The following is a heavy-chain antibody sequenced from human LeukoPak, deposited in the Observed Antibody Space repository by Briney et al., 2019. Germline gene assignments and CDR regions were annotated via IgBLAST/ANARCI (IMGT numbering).Heavy chain of an antibody. D-gene: IGHD2-2*01. CDR3: ARVITGTSRNRYYYYYMDV. Sequence: SETLSLTCTVPGGSISSHYWSWIRQPPGKGLEWIGYIYYSGSTNYNPSLKSRVTISVDTSKNQFSLKLSSVTAADTAVYYCARVITGTSRNRYYYYYMDVWGKGITVTVSS. V-gene: IGHV4-59*11. CDR2: IYYSGST. J-gene: IGHJ6*03. CDR1: GGSISSHY.